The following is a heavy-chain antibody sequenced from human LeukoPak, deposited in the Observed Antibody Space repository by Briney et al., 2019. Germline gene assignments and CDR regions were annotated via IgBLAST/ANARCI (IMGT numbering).Heavy chain of an antibody. CDR2: ISGNGGST. CDR3: AKDGYSGYAFDPNFDY. Sequence: QPGGSLRLSCVASGFSFSSYVMNWVRQAPGTGLEWVSAISGNGGSTYYADSVKGRFTISRDNSKNTLSLQMNSLRAEDTAIYYCAKDGYSGYAFDPNFDYWGQGTLVTVSS. V-gene: IGHV3-23*01. D-gene: IGHD5-12*01. J-gene: IGHJ4*02. CDR1: GFSFSSYV.